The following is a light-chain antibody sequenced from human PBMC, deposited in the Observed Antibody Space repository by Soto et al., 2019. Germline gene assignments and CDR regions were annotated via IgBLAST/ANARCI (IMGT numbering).Light chain of an antibody. Sequence: DIAMTQSRSTLSGTERDRVTLPCRASPSISSELAWYQHKAGKAPKLLFYEASTFNSGVPSRFSGSGSGTEFPLTISSLQPDDSATYYCQHYNSYPVASGQGTRLEI. V-gene: IGKV1-5*01. CDR2: EAS. CDR3: QHYNSYPVA. CDR1: PSISSE. J-gene: IGKJ5*01.